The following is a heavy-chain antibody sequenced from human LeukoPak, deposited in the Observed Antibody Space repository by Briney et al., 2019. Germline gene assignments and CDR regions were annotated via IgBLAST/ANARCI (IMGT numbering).Heavy chain of an antibody. CDR1: GGTFSSYA. CDR2: IIPIFGTA. V-gene: IGHV1-69*13. J-gene: IGHJ4*02. Sequence: SVKVSCKASGGTFSSYAISWVRQAPGQGLEWMGGIIPIFGTANYAQKFQGRVTITADESTSTAYMELSSLRSEDTAVYYCARVYCSSTSCYAASYFDCWGQGTLVTVSS. CDR3: ARVYCSSTSCYAASYFDC. D-gene: IGHD2-2*01.